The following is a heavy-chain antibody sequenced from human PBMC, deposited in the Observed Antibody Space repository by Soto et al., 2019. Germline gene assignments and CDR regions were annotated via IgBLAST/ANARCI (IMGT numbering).Heavy chain of an antibody. V-gene: IGHV4-59*01. CDR3: AAGEASSRNLAPYYLDF. CDR2: IHYSGATSFFP. Sequence: LSLTCPVSGGSMRNYFWTWMRQPPGKGLEWIGYIHYSGATSFFPSYNPSLRGRVTISEDTSKNQFSLKLLSVTTADTAVYFCAAGEASSRNLAPYYLDFWGQGTLVTVSS. CDR1: GGSMRNYF. J-gene: IGHJ4*02. D-gene: IGHD6-13*01.